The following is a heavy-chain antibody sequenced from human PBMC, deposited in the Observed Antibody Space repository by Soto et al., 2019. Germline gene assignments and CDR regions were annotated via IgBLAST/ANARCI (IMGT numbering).Heavy chain of an antibody. CDR2: ISYDGSNK. Sequence: PGGSLRISCAACGLNYCRSGMPSDRQTPGKGLEWVAVISYDGSNKYYADSVKGRFTISRDNSKNTLYLQMNSLRAEDTAVYYCAKDKYSSSWYYFDYWGQGTLVTVSS. V-gene: IGHV3-30*18. CDR3: AKDKYSSSWYYFDY. J-gene: IGHJ4*02. CDR1: GLNYCRSG. D-gene: IGHD6-13*01.